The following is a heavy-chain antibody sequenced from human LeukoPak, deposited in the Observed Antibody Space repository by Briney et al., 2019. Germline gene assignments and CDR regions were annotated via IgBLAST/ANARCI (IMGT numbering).Heavy chain of an antibody. J-gene: IGHJ6*02. V-gene: IGHV3-53*01. Sequence: GGSLRLSCAASGFTVSSNYMSWVRQAPGEGLEWVSVMYSGGSTYYADSVKGRFTISRDNSKNTLYLQMNSLRAEDTAVYYCARGCPYYYGMDVWGQGTTVTVSS. CDR1: GFTVSSNY. CDR2: MYSGGST. CDR3: ARGCPYYYGMDV.